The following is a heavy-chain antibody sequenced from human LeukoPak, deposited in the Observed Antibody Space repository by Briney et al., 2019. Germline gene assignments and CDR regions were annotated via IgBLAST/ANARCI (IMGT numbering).Heavy chain of an antibody. V-gene: IGHV3-30-3*01. Sequence: GGSLRLSCAASGFTFSSYAMHWVRQAPGKGLEWMAVISYDGSNKYYADSVKGRFTISRDNSKNTLYLQMNSLRAEDTAVYYCARECDDSSGPDAFDIWGQGTMVTVSS. D-gene: IGHD3-22*01. CDR2: ISYDGSNK. CDR3: ARECDDSSGPDAFDI. J-gene: IGHJ3*02. CDR1: GFTFSSYA.